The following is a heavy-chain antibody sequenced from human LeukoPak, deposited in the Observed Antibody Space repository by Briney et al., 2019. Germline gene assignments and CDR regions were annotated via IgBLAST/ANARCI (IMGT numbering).Heavy chain of an antibody. V-gene: IGHV3-30*02. J-gene: IGHJ5*02. CDR2: IRYGGSNK. CDR3: AREALSMVRGVTNWFDP. D-gene: IGHD3-10*01. CDR1: GFTFSSYG. Sequence: PGGSLRLSCAASGFTFSSYGMHWVRQAPGKGLEWVAFIRYGGSNKYYADSVKGRFTISRDNSKNTLYLHVNSLRPEDTAVYYCAREALSMVRGVTNWFDPWGEGTLVTVSS.